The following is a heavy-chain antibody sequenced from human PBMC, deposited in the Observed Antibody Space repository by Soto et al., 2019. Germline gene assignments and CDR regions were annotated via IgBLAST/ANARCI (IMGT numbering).Heavy chain of an antibody. CDR1: GGSISSSSYY. V-gene: IGHV4-39*01. D-gene: IGHD3-22*01. CDR2: IYYSGST. J-gene: IGHJ5*02. CDR3: ARHVYDSSGYNWFDP. Sequence: PSETLSLTCTVSGGSISSSSYYWGWIRQPPGKGLEWIGSIYYSGSTYYNPSLKSRVTISVDTSKNQFSLKLSSVTAADTAVYYCARHVYDSSGYNWFDPWGQGTLVTVS.